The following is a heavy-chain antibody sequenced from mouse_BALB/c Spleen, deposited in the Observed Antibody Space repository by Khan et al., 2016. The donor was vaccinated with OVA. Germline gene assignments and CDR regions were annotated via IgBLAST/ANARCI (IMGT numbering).Heavy chain of an antibody. CDR1: GFTFSDYY. Sequence: EVELVESGGGLVKPGGSLKLSCAASGFTFSDYYMYWVRQTPERRLEWVATISDGGTYTYYPDRVKGRFTISRDDAKNNLYLQMNSLKSEDTAMYNCARGYYGDPFAYWGQGTLVTVSA. D-gene: IGHD2-13*01. CDR3: ARGYYGDPFAY. J-gene: IGHJ3*01. CDR2: ISDGGTYT. V-gene: IGHV5-4*02.